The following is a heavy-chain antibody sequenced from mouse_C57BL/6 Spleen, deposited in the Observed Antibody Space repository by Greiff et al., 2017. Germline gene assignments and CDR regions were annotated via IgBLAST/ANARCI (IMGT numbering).Heavy chain of an antibody. Sequence: QVQLQQPGAELVKPGASVKMSCKASGYTFTSYWITWVKQRPGQGLEWIGDIYPGSGSTNYNEKFKSKATLTVDNSSSTAYMQLSSLTSEDSAVYYCARKTGYYYAMDYWGQGTSVTVSS. CDR3: ARKTGYYYAMDY. CDR2: IYPGSGST. CDR1: GYTFTSYW. D-gene: IGHD2-2*01. J-gene: IGHJ4*01. V-gene: IGHV1-55*01.